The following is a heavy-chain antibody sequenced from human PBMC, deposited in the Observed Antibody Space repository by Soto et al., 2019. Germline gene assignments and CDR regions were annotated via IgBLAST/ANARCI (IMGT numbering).Heavy chain of an antibody. V-gene: IGHV3-48*01. CDR3: ARVGYCSSTSCYPSYYMDV. J-gene: IGHJ6*03. CDR1: GFTFSSYS. D-gene: IGHD2-2*01. Sequence: GGSLRLSCAASGFTFSSYSMNWVRQAPGKGLEWVSSISSSSSTIYYAESVKGRFTISRDNAKNSLYLQMNSLRAEDTAVYYCARVGYCSSTSCYPSYYMDVWGKGTTVTVSS. CDR2: ISSSSSTI.